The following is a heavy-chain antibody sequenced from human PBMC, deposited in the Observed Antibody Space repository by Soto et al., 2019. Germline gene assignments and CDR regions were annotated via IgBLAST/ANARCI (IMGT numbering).Heavy chain of an antibody. Sequence: PSDTLSLTCAVYGGSFSGYYWSWIRQPPGKGLEWIGEINHSGSTSYNPSLKSRVTISVDTSKNQFSLKLSSVTAADTAVYYCARFVGQGGSGSYSKGSFFDYWGQGTLVTVSS. CDR2: INHSGST. CDR3: ARFVGQGGSGSYSKGSFFDY. J-gene: IGHJ4*02. V-gene: IGHV4-34*01. D-gene: IGHD3-10*01. CDR1: GGSFSGYY.